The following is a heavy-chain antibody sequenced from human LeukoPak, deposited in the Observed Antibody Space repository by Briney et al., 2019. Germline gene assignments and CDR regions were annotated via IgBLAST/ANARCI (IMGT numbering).Heavy chain of an antibody. J-gene: IGHJ4*02. D-gene: IGHD3-22*01. CDR1: GYTFTGYC. V-gene: IGHV1-2*06. CDR2: INPNSGGT. CDR3: ARVSSGYYYMFDY. Sequence: GASVKVSCKXSGYTFTGYCMHWVRQAPGQGLEWMGRINPNSGGTNYAQKFQGRVTMTRDTSISTAYMELSRLRSDDTAVYYCARVSSGYYYMFDYWGQGTLVTVSS.